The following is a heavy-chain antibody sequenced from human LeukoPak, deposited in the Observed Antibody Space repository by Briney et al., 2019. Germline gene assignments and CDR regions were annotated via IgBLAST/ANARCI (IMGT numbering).Heavy chain of an antibody. CDR1: GYTFTSYD. D-gene: IGHD2-2*01. J-gene: IGHJ4*02. V-gene: IGHV1-8*01. CDR3: ARVMRESIVVVPAATGKYYFDY. CDR2: MNPNSGNT. Sequence: ASVKVSCKASGYTFTSYDITWVRQATGQGIEWMGWMNPNSGNTGYAQKFQGRVTMTRNTSISTAYMELSSLRSEDTAVYCCARVMRESIVVVPAATGKYYFDYWGQGTLVTVSS.